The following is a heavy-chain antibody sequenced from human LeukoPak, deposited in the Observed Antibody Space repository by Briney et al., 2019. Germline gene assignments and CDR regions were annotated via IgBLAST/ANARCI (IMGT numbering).Heavy chain of an antibody. D-gene: IGHD6-19*01. J-gene: IGHJ5*02. CDR2: IYYSGST. Sequence: SETLSLTCTVSGGSISSYYWSWIRQPPGKGLEWIGYIYYSGSTNYNPSLKSRVTISVDTSKNQFSLKLSSATAADTAVYYCARVRSIAVAGQNWFDPWGQGTLVTVSS. CDR1: GGSISSYY. CDR3: ARVRSIAVAGQNWFDP. V-gene: IGHV4-59*08.